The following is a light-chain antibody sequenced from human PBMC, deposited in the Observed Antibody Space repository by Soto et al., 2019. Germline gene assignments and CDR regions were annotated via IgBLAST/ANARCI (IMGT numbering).Light chain of an antibody. J-gene: IGKJ5*01. V-gene: IGKV3-11*01. CDR1: QSVSSSY. Sequence: EIVLAQSPGTLSLSPRERATLSCRASQSVSSSYLAWYQQKPGQAPRLLIYDASNRATGIPARFSGSGSGTDFTLTISSLEPEDFAVYYCQQRSNWPITFGQGTLLEI. CDR2: DAS. CDR3: QQRSNWPIT.